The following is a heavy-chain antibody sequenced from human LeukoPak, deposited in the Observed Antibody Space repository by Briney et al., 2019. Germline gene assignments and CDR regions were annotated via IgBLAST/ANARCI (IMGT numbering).Heavy chain of an antibody. J-gene: IGHJ4*02. D-gene: IGHD3-10*01. CDR1: GFTFSSYE. CDR2: IYYSGST. V-gene: IGHV4-39*07. CDR3: ARVHMVRGVIISRGGYYFDY. Sequence: PGGSLRLSCAASGFTFSSYEMNWIRQPPGKGLEWIGSIYYSGSTYYNPSLKSRVTISVDTSKNQFSLKLSSVTAADTAVYYCARVHMVRGVIISRGGYYFDYWGQGTLVTVSS.